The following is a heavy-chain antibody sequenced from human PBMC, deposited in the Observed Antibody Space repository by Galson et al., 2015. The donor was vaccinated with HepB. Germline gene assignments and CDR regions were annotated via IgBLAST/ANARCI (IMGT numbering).Heavy chain of an antibody. CDR2: VSGSGGNT. J-gene: IGHJ4*02. Sequence: SLRLSCAASGFTFSSYAMSWVRQAPGKGLEWVSAVSGSGGNTYYADSVKGRFTISRDNSKNTLYLQMDSLRAEDTAVYYCAKDTVNHYWGQGTLVTVSS. D-gene: IGHD3-16*02. CDR3: AKDTVNHY. CDR1: GFTFSSYA. V-gene: IGHV3-23*01.